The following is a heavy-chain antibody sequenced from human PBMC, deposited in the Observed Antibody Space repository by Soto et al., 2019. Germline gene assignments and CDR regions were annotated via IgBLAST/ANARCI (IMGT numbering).Heavy chain of an antibody. CDR2: IYHSGST. Sequence: QLQLQESGSGLVKPSQTLSLTCAVSGGSISSGGYSWSWIRQPPGKGLEWIGYIYHSGSTYYNPSLKSRVTISVDRSKNQFSRKLSSVTAADKAVYYCARAIGWFGELLGGYYFDYWGQGTLVTVSS. V-gene: IGHV4-30-2*01. CDR3: ARAIGWFGELLGGYYFDY. J-gene: IGHJ4*02. CDR1: GGSISSGGYS. D-gene: IGHD3-10*01.